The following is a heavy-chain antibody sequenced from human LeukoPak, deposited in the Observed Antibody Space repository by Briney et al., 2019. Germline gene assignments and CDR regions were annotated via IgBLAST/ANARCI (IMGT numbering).Heavy chain of an antibody. CDR2: ISGSGGST. J-gene: IGHJ5*02. CDR1: GFTFSSYA. CDR3: AKGYSSSSVAWFDP. D-gene: IGHD6-6*01. Sequence: PGGSLRLSCAASGFTFSSYAMSWVRQAPGKGLEWVSAISGSGGSTYYADSVKGRFTISRDNSKNTLYLQMNSMRAEDNAVYYYAKGYSSSSVAWFDPWGQGTLVTVSS. V-gene: IGHV3-23*01.